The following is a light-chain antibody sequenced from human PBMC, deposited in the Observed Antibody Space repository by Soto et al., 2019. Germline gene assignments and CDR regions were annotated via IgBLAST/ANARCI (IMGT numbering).Light chain of an antibody. CDR3: QQYNTWPFT. V-gene: IGKV3-15*01. Sequence: EKVMTQSPATLSVSPGERATLSCRASQSVSSKLAWYQQKPGQAPRLFIYDASIRATGIPARFSGSGSGTEFTLTISSLQSDDVATYYCQQYNTWPFTFGPGTKVAIK. J-gene: IGKJ3*01. CDR1: QSVSSK. CDR2: DAS.